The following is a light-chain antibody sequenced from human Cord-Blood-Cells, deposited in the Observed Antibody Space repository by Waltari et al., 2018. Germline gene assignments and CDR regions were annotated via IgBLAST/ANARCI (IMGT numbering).Light chain of an antibody. CDR2: GAS. V-gene: IGKV3-15*01. CDR3: QQYNNWPPWT. J-gene: IGKJ1*01. CDR1: QSVSSN. Sequence: EIVMTQSPATLSVSPGERATLSRRASQSVSSNLAWYQQKPGQAPRLLIHGASTRATGIPARFSGSGSGTEFTLTISSLQSEDFAVYYCQQYNNWPPWTLGQGTKVEIK.